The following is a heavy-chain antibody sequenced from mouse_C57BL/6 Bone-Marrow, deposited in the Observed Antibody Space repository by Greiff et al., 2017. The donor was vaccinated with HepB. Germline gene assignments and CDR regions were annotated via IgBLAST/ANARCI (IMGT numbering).Heavy chain of an antibody. CDR1: GFPITSGYY. V-gene: IGHV12-3*01. D-gene: IGHD1-1*01. J-gene: IGHJ4*01. CDR2: ITHSGET. CDR3: AGAGITTGAMDY. Sequence: KLEESGPGLVKPSQSLFLTCSIPGFPITSGYYWIWIRQSPGKPLEWMGYITHSGETFYNPSLQSPISITRETSKNQFFLQLNSVTTEDTAMYYCAGAGITTGAMDYWGPGTSVTVSS.